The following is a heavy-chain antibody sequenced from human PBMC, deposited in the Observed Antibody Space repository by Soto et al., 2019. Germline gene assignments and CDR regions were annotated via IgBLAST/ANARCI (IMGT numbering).Heavy chain of an antibody. CDR1: GFTFSIYA. Sequence: EVQLLESGGDLVQPGGSLRLSCAASGFTFSIYAMSWVRQAPGEGLKWVSAISSSGDNTYYADSVKGRFTISRDNSKNTVHLQMSSLRAEDTAVYYCARESEDLTSNFDYWGQGTLVTVSS. CDR2: ISSSGDNT. V-gene: IGHV3-23*01. J-gene: IGHJ4*02. CDR3: ARESEDLTSNFDY.